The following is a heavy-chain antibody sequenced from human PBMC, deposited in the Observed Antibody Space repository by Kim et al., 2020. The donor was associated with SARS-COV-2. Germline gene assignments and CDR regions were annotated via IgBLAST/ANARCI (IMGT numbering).Heavy chain of an antibody. CDR1: GGTFSSYA. CDR2: IIPIFGTA. D-gene: IGHD1-26*01. V-gene: IGHV1-69*13. Sequence: SVKVSCKASGGTFSSYAISWVRQAPGQGLEWMGGIIPIFGTANYAQKFQGRVTITADESTSTAYMELSSLRSEDKAVYYCAGWRRVGATFNWFDPWGQGTLVTVSS. CDR3: AGWRRVGATFNWFDP. J-gene: IGHJ5*02.